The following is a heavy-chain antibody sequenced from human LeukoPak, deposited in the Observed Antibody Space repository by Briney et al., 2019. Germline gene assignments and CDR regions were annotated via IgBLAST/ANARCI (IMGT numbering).Heavy chain of an antibody. CDR2: ISSSSSYI. CDR1: GFTFSSYS. V-gene: IGHV3-21*01. Sequence: GGSLRLSCAASGFTFSSYSMNWVRQAPGKGLEWVSSISSSSSYIYYADSVKGRFTISRDNAKNSLYLQMNSLRAEDTAVYYCSRDGYGVSYNDSSGYLFDYWGRGTLVSVSS. CDR3: SRDGYGVSYNDSSGYLFDY. D-gene: IGHD3-22*01. J-gene: IGHJ4*02.